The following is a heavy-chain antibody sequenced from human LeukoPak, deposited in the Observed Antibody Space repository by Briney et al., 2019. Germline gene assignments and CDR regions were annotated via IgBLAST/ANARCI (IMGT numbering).Heavy chain of an antibody. J-gene: IGHJ3*02. CDR1: GYTFTSYD. CDR2: MNPNSGNT. Sequence: ASVKVSCKASGYTFTSYDINWVRQATGQGLEWMGWMNPNSGNTGYAQKFQGRVTMTRNTSISTAYMELSSLRSEDTAVYYCAREFASSSRSTGAFDIWGQGTMVTVSS. V-gene: IGHV1-8*01. D-gene: IGHD6-13*01. CDR3: AREFASSSRSTGAFDI.